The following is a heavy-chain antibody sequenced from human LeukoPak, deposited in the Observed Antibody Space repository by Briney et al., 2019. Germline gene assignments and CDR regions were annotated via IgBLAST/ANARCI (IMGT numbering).Heavy chain of an antibody. V-gene: IGHV1-2*06. J-gene: IGHJ4*02. CDR2: INPNSGGT. Sequence: GASVKVSCKASGYTFTGYYMHWVRQAPGQGLEWMGQINPNSGGTNYAQKFQGRVTMTRDTSISTAYMELSRLRSDDTAVYYCARDQVEMATITNFDYWGQGTLVTVSS. CDR1: GYTFTGYY. D-gene: IGHD5-24*01. CDR3: ARDQVEMATITNFDY.